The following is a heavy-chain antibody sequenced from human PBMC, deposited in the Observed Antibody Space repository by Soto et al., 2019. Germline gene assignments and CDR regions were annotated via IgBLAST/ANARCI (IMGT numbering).Heavy chain of an antibody. J-gene: IGHJ6*02. CDR3: ARDLVSYDSGRGDSGMDV. CDR1: GGSISSYY. Sequence: QVQLQESGPGLVKPSETLSLTCTVSGGSISSYYWSWIRQPAGKGLEWIGRIYTSGSTNYNPSLKSRVTMSVDTSQNQFSLKLSSVTAADTAVYFCARDLVSYDSGRGDSGMDVWGQGTTVTVSS. CDR2: IYTSGST. D-gene: IGHD3-10*01. V-gene: IGHV4-4*07.